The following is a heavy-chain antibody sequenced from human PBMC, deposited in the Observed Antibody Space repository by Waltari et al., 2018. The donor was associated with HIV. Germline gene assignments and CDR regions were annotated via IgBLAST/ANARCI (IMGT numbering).Heavy chain of an antibody. CDR1: GFTFSNYW. V-gene: IGHV3-74*01. CDR3: VSSGLDV. Sequence: VQLVESGGDLPQPGGYLRHPWVASGFTFSNYWMHWVRQVPGKRLVWVARINTDETIRTYAENVKGRFTISRDNGKNTLYLQMNSLRVEDTAVYYCVSSGLDVWGQGTTVNVSS. J-gene: IGHJ6*02. CDR2: INTDETIR.